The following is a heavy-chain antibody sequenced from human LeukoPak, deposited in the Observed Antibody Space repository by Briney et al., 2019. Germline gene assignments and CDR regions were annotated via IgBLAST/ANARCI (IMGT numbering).Heavy chain of an antibody. CDR2: IHYSARI. D-gene: IGHD1-26*01. V-gene: IGHV4-38-2*02. Sequence: SETLSLTCTVSGYSISSGHYWGWIRQPPGKGLEWIGSIHYSARIYYNPSLKSRLTISPDTSKNQFSLKLTSVTAADTAVYYCTREVRSAWASFDPWGQGTLVIVSS. CDR1: GYSISSGHY. CDR3: TREVRSAWASFDP. J-gene: IGHJ5*02.